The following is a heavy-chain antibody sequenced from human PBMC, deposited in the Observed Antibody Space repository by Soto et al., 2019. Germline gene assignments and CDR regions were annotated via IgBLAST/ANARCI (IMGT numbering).Heavy chain of an antibody. V-gene: IGHV3-66*01. CDR3: ARDPWAADY. CDR1: GFTFICKF. J-gene: IGHJ4*02. CDR2: IYSGGST. D-gene: IGHD3-16*01. Sequence: GGSLRLSCADSGFTFICKFMSWVRQAQGNGLEWVSVIYSGGSTFYADSVRGRFTISRDNSKNTVNLQMNSLRAEDTAVYYCARDPWAADYWGQGT.